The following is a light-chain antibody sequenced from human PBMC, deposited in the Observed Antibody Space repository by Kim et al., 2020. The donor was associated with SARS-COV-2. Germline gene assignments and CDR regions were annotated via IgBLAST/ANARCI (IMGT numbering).Light chain of an antibody. J-gene: IGLJ3*02. CDR2: DVS. Sequence: GQSITISCTGTSSDVGGYKYVSWYQQHPGKAPKLMIYDVSRRPSGVSDRFSGSKSGNTASLTISGLQAEDEADYYCSSYTSTNTLVFGGGTQLTVL. CDR3: SSYTSTNTLV. CDR1: SSDVGGYKY. V-gene: IGLV2-14*03.